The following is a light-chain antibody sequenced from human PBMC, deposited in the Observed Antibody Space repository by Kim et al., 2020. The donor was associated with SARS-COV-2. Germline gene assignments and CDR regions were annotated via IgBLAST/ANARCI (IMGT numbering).Light chain of an antibody. Sequence: QAGLTQPPSVSKGLRQTATLTCTGNSKNVGNQGAAWLQQHQGHPPKLLSYRNNNRPSGISERLSASRSGNTASLTITGLQPEDEADYYCSAWDSSLNVWVFGGGTQLTVL. CDR3: SAWDSSLNVWV. CDR2: RNN. V-gene: IGLV10-54*01. CDR1: SKNVGNQG. J-gene: IGLJ3*02.